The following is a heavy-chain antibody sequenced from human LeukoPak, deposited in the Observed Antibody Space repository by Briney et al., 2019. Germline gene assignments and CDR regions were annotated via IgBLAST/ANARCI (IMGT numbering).Heavy chain of an antibody. CDR1: GGSISSSSYY. V-gene: IGHV4-39*07. CDR3: ASPGLTGGDY. J-gene: IGHJ4*02. Sequence: SETLSLTCTVSGGSISSSSYYWGWIRQPPGKGLEWIGSIYYSGSTYYNPSLKSRVTISVDTSKNQFSLKLSSVTAADTAVYYCASPGLTGGDYWGQGTLVTVSS. D-gene: IGHD7-27*01. CDR2: IYYSGST.